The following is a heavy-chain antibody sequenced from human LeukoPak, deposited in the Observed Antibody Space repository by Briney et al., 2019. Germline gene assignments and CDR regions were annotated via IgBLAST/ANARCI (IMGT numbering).Heavy chain of an antibody. CDR1: GFTFSSYA. CDR2: ISGSGGST. D-gene: IGHD4-17*01. J-gene: IGHJ6*02. V-gene: IGHV3-23*01. Sequence: GGSLRLSCAASGFTFSSYAMSWVRQAPGKGLEGVSAISGSGGSTYYADSVRGRFTISRDNSKNTLYLQMNSLRAEDTAVYYCGYGDYYYYGMDVWGQGTTVTVSS. CDR3: GYGDYYYYGMDV.